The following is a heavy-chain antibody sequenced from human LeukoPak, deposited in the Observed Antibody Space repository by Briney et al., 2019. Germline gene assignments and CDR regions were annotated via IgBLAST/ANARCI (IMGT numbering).Heavy chain of an antibody. D-gene: IGHD2-15*01. CDR2: ISSGSSYI. CDR1: GNYW. Sequence: GGSLRLSCAASGNYWMHWVRQAPGKGLEWVSSISSGSSYIYYADSVKGRFIISRDNAKNSMSLQMNSLRAEDTAVYYCASPEGYCSGGSCYSPFDYWGQGTLVTVSS. V-gene: IGHV3-21*01. J-gene: IGHJ4*02. CDR3: ASPEGYCSGGSCYSPFDY.